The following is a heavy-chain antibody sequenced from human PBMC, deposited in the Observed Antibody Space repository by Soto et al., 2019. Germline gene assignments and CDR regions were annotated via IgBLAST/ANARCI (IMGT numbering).Heavy chain of an antibody. Sequence: QVQLQESGPGLVKPSQTLSLTCTVSGGSISSGGTGSYWTWIRQLPGKGLEWIGYISYTGNTYYNPSLKSRPTISIDTSENQFSLKLTSVTAADTAVYFCASGHDAYKVRYWGQGTRVTVSS. CDR2: ISYTGNT. CDR3: ASGHDAYKVRY. D-gene: IGHD1-1*01. J-gene: IGHJ4*02. V-gene: IGHV4-31*03. CDR1: GGSISSGGTGSY.